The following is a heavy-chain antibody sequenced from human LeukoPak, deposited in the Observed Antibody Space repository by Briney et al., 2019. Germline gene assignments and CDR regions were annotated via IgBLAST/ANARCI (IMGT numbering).Heavy chain of an antibody. J-gene: IGHJ6*02. D-gene: IGHD2-2*01. V-gene: IGHV4-34*01. CDR1: GGSFSGYY. Sequence: SETLSLTCAVYGGSFSGYYWSWIRQPPGKGLEWIGEINHSGSTNYNPSLKSRVTISVDTSKNQFSLKLSSVTAADTAVYYCAGRSYCSSTSCWTLEMRGYYYYYGMDVWGQGTMVTVSS. CDR2: INHSGST. CDR3: AGRSYCSSTSCWTLEMRGYYYYYGMDV.